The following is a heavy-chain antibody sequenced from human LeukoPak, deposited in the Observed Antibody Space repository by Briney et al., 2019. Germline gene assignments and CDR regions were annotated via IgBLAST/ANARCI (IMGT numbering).Heavy chain of an antibody. CDR2: INHSGST. Sequence: PSETLSLTCAVYGGYFSGYYWSWIRQPPGKGLEWIGEINHSGSTNYNPSLKSRVTISVDTSKNQFSLKLSSVTAADTAVYYCARTRGTMVRGSPLRWFDPWGQGTLVTVSS. D-gene: IGHD3-10*01. CDR1: GGYFSGYY. CDR3: ARTRGTMVRGSPLRWFDP. V-gene: IGHV4-34*01. J-gene: IGHJ5*02.